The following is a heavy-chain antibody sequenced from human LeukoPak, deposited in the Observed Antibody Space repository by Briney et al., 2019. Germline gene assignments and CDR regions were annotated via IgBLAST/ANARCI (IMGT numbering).Heavy chain of an antibody. D-gene: IGHD4-17*01. CDR1: GGSISSYY. V-gene: IGHV4-59*01. J-gene: IGHJ4*02. Sequence: SETLSLTCTVSGGSISSYYWSWIRQPPGRGLEWIGYIYYSGSTNYNPSLKSRVTISVDTSKNQFSLKLSSVTAADTAVYYCASGGPVTRFDYWGQGTLVTVSS. CDR3: ASGGPVTRFDY. CDR2: IYYSGST.